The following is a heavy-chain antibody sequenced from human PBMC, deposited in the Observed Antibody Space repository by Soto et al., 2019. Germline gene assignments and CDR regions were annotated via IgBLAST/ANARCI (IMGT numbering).Heavy chain of an antibody. CDR1: GFTFSSYS. V-gene: IGHV3-21*01. Sequence: PGGSLRLSCAASGFTFSSYSMNWLRQAPGKGLEWVSSISSSSSYIYYADSVKGRFTISRDNAKNSLYLQMNSLRAEDTAVYYCARDPEDYDFWSGYLAYDYYYGMDVWGQGTTVTVSS. D-gene: IGHD3-3*01. CDR3: ARDPEDYDFWSGYLAYDYYYGMDV. J-gene: IGHJ6*02. CDR2: ISSSSSYI.